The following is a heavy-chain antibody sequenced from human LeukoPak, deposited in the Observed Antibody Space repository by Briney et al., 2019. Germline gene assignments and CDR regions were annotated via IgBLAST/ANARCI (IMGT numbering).Heavy chain of an antibody. CDR2: ISGSGGST. J-gene: IGHJ4*02. D-gene: IGHD6-19*01. CDR1: GFTFSSYS. CDR3: AKAEQWLIGYYFDY. V-gene: IGHV3-23*01. Sequence: PGGSLRLSCAASGFTFSSYSMSWVRQAPGKGLEWVSAISGSGGSTYYADSVKGRFTISRDKSKNTLYLQMNSLRAEDTAVYYCAKAEQWLIGYYFDYWGQGTLVTVSS.